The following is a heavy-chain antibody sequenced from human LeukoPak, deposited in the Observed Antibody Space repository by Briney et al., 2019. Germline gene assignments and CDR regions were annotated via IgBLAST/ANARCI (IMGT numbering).Heavy chain of an antibody. D-gene: IGHD3-16*02. CDR3: AKGYTITFGGVVVGFDY. CDR2: ISWNSDII. Sequence: GGSLRLSCAASGFKFDDYAMHWVRQAPGKGLEWVSGISWNSDIIAYADSVKGRFTISRDNAKNSLYLQMNSLRPEDMAFYYCAKGYTITFGGVVVGFDYWGQGVLVTVS. CDR1: GFKFDDYA. J-gene: IGHJ4*02. V-gene: IGHV3-9*03.